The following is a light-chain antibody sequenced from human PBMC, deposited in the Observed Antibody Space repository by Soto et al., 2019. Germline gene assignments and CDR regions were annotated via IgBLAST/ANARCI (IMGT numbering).Light chain of an antibody. V-gene: IGKV1-39*01. CDR3: QQSYSTPWT. CDR2: AAS. J-gene: IGKJ1*01. CDR1: QTIRTF. Sequence: DIRMTQSRASVSASVLDIVTITCRASQTIRTFLNWYQQKPGKAPKLLIYAASSLQSGIPSRFSGSGSETDFTLTISSLQPEDFATYYCQQSYSTPWTFGQGTKVDIK.